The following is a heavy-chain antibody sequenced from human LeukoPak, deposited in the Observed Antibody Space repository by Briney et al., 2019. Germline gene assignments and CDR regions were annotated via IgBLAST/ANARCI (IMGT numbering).Heavy chain of an antibody. D-gene: IGHD3-3*01. V-gene: IGHV4-34*01. CDR2: MSPSGST. Sequence: SETLSLTCAMSSGSFRGYYWSWIRQSPGKGLEWIGEMSPSGSTKYNPSLKSRASISEDTSKNLLFLKLTSVTAADTAEYFCARVRHDPLEYYYYIDVWGTGTTVAVSS. CDR1: SGSFRGYY. J-gene: IGHJ6*03. CDR3: ARVRHDPLEYYYYIDV.